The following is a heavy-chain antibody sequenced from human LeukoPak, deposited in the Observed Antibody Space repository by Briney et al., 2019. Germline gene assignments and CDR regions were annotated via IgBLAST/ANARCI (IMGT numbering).Heavy chain of an antibody. D-gene: IGHD3-3*01. V-gene: IGHV4-34*01. Sequence: SETLSLTCAVYGGSFSGHYWSWIRQPPGKGLEWIGEINHSGSTNYNPSLKSRVTISVDTSKNQFSLKLTSVTAADTAVYYCARGDLKSGSNWGQGTLVTVSS. CDR1: GGSFSGHY. CDR3: ARGDLKSGSN. CDR2: INHSGST. J-gene: IGHJ4*02.